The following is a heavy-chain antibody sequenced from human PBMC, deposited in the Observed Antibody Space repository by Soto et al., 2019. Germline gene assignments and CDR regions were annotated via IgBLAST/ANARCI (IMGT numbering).Heavy chain of an antibody. D-gene: IGHD6-19*01. CDR1: GFTFSSYA. V-gene: IGHV3-23*01. CDR3: VRASLAVADNFTAAFDI. J-gene: IGHJ3*02. CDR2: ISGSGGST. Sequence: GGSLRLSCAASGFTFSSYAMSWVRQAPGKGLEWVSAISGSGGSTYYADSVKGRFTISRDNSKNTLYLQMNSLRAEDTAVYYCVRASLAVADNFTAAFDIWGKRTMVTVSS.